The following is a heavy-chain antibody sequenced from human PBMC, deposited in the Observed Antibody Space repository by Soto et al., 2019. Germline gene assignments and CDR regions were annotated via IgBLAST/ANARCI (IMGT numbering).Heavy chain of an antibody. V-gene: IGHV4-59*01. J-gene: IGHJ6*04. CDR2: IYWSGGT. CDR3: AFGAGGSASKNMYV. Sequence: SETLSLTCTVSGGSISSFYWSWIRQPPGKGLEWIGYIYWSGGTNYNPSLKSRVTISVDTSKNQLSLKLSSVTAADTAVYYCAFGAGGSASKNMYVRAKGATVPVSS. D-gene: IGHD3-16*01. CDR1: GGSISSFY.